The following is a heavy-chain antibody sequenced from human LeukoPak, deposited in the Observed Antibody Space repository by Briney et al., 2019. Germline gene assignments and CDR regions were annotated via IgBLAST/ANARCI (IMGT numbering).Heavy chain of an antibody. V-gene: IGHV4-4*07. J-gene: IGHJ3*02. CDR3: ARATGYYDILTGSPELYAFDI. CDR2: IYTSGST. D-gene: IGHD3-9*01. Sequence: SETLSLTCTVSGGSISSYYWSWIRQPAGKGLEWIGRIYTSGSTNYSPSLKSRVTMSVDTSKNQFSLKLSSVTAADTAVYYCARATGYYDILTGSPELYAFDIWGQGTMVTVSS. CDR1: GGSISSYY.